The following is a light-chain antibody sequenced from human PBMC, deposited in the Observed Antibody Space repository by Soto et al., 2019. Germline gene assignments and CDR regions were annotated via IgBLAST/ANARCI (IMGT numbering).Light chain of an antibody. Sequence: IQLTQSASSLSASVGDKVTISCRASQAINSALAWCQQRPGKAPMVLIYDASILESGVPSRFSGSGSGTDFTLTISSLQPEDFETYYCQQFNSYPLTFGGGTKVEIE. CDR3: QQFNSYPLT. J-gene: IGKJ4*01. V-gene: IGKV1-13*02. CDR1: QAINSA. CDR2: DAS.